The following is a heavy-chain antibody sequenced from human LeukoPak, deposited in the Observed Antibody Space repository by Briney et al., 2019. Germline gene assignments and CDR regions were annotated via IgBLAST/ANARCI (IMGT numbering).Heavy chain of an antibody. V-gene: IGHV1-8*01. CDR2: MNPNSGNT. J-gene: IGHJ4*02. CDR3: ARGIFRYSYGPGY. D-gene: IGHD5-18*01. CDR1: GYTFTSYD. Sequence: ASLTVSCKASGYTFTSYDINWVRQATGQGLEWMGWMNPNSGNTGYAQKFQGRVTMTRNASISTAYMELSSLRSEGTAVYYCARGIFRYSYGPGYWGQGTLVTVSS.